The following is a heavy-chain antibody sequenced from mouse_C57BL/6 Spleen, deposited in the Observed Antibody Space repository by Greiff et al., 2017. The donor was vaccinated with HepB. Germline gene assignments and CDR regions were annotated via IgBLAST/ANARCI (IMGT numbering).Heavy chain of an antibody. CDR3: ARGNYGSSFAY. CDR1: GFTFSDYG. CDR2: ISSGSSTI. V-gene: IGHV5-17*01. J-gene: IGHJ3*01. Sequence: EVNVVESGGGLVKPGGSLKLSCAASGFTFSDYGMHWVRQAPEKGLEWVAYISSGSSTIYYADTVKGRFTISRDNAKNTLFLQMTSLRSEDTAMYYCARGNYGSSFAYWGQGTLVTVSA. D-gene: IGHD1-1*01.